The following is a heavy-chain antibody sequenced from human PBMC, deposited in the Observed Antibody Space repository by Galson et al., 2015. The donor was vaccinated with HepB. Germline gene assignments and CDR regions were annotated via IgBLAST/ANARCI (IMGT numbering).Heavy chain of an antibody. J-gene: IGHJ5*02. Sequence: CAISGDSVSSNSAAWSWIRQSPSRGLEWLGRTYYRSKWYNDYAVSVKSRITINPDTSKNQFSLQLNSVTPEDTAVYYCARTGYSSSWTDNWFDPWGQGTLVTVSS. CDR1: GDSVSSNSAA. CDR3: ARTGYSSSWTDNWFDP. D-gene: IGHD6-13*01. V-gene: IGHV6-1*01. CDR2: TYYRSKWYN.